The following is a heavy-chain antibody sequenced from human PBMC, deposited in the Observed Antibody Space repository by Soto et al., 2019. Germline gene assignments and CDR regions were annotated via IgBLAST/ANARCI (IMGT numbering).Heavy chain of an antibody. CDR3: ARHDRQGSTYYDFWSGYYPFDY. CDR2: IYYSGSS. CDR1: GGSMSSSSYY. V-gene: IGHV4-39*01. J-gene: IGHJ4*02. D-gene: IGHD3-3*01. Sequence: PSETLSLTCTVSGGSMSSSSYYWGWIRQPPGTGLEWVGSIYYSGSSYYNPSLKSRVTISVDTSKNQFSPRLSSVTAADTAVYFCARHDRQGSTYYDFWSGYYPFDYWGQGTLVTVSS.